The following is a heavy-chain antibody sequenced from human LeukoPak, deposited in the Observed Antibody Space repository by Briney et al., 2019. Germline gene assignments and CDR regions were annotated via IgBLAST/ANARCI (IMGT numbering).Heavy chain of an antibody. D-gene: IGHD5-18*01. CDR1: GFTFGSYG. J-gene: IGHJ4*02. V-gene: IGHV3-30*02. CDR2: IRYDGSNK. CDR3: AKLEIQLWWTYFDY. Sequence: PGGSLRLSCAASGFTFGSYGMHWVRQAPGKGLEWVAFIRYDGSNKYYADSVKGRFTISRDNSKNTLYLQMNSLRAEDTAVYYCAKLEIQLWWTYFDYWGQGTLVTVPS.